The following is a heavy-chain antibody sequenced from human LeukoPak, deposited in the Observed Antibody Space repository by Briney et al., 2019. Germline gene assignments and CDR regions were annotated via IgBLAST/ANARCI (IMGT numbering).Heavy chain of an antibody. CDR2: INPSGGST. CDR3: ARRSGYCSSTSCYSFDY. J-gene: IGHJ4*02. D-gene: IGHD2-2*03. V-gene: IGHV1-46*01. CDR1: GYTFTSYY. Sequence: ASVKVSCKASGYTFTSYYMHWVRQAPGQGLEWMGIINPSGGSTSYAQKFQGRVTMTRDTSTSTVYMELSSLRSEDTAVYYCARRSGYCSSTSCYSFDYWGQGTLVTVSS.